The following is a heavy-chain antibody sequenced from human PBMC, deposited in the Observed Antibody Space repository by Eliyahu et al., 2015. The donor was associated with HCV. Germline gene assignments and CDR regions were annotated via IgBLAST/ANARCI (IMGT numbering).Heavy chain of an antibody. CDR1: GGSISSSNYY. CDR2: IYFCEAS. V-gene: IGHV4-39*01. Sequence: QLQLQESGPGLVKPSETLSLTCTVSGGSISSSNYYWGWXRQPPWKGLXWIGGIYFCEASYYNPSLKSRVTISVDTSKNQFSLRLSSVTAADTAVYYCARQYRRATQAWWYFDLWGRGTLVTVSS. CDR3: ARQYRRATQAWWYFDL. D-gene: IGHD1-26*01. J-gene: IGHJ2*01.